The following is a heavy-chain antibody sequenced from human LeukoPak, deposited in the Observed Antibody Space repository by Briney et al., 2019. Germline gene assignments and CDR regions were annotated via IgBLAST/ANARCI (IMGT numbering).Heavy chain of an antibody. CDR3: ARFALVVDAFDI. V-gene: IGHV4-34*01. D-gene: IGHD2-15*01. J-gene: IGHJ3*02. CDR2: INHSGST. CDR1: GGSFSGYY. Sequence: PSETLSLTCAVYGGSFSGYYWNWIRQPPGKGLEWIGEINHSGSTNYNPSLKSRVTISVDTSKNQFSLKLSSVTAADTAVYYCARFALVVDAFDIWGQGTMVTVSS.